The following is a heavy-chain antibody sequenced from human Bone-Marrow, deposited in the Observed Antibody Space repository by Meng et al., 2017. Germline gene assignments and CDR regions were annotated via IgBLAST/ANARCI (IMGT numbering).Heavy chain of an antibody. CDR1: GFKLSSYW. Sequence: VQLVEVGRGLVQPGRPLDLSCVASGFKLSSYWMPWVRQAPGKGLVWVSRINIDGSSTIYADSVEGRFTISRDNAKNTLYLQMNSLRVDDTAVYYCAQLGTTDYWGQGALVTVSS. V-gene: IGHV3-74*01. CDR2: INIDGSST. J-gene: IGHJ4*02. CDR3: AQLGTTDY. D-gene: IGHD6-13*01.